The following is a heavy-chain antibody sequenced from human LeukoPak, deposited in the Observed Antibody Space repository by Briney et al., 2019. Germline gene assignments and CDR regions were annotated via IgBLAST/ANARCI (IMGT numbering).Heavy chain of an antibody. CDR1: GFTFSSYS. D-gene: IGHD2-2*01. CDR3: ARGASLWTNFEY. Sequence: GGSLRLSCAASGFTFSSYSMNWVRQAPGTGLEWVSYISSSSSTIYYAGSVKGRFTISRDSSRNTLSLQMDSLSAEDTAVYYCARGASLWTNFEYWGQGALVTVSS. J-gene: IGHJ4*02. CDR2: ISSSSSTI. V-gene: IGHV3-48*01.